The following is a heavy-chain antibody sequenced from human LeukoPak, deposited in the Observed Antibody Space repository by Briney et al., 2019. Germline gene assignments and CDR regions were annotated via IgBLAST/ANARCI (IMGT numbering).Heavy chain of an antibody. V-gene: IGHV3-30*03. D-gene: IGHD3-22*01. CDR3: GGVVIQEELIDY. CDR2: ISYDGSNK. Sequence: PGGSLRLSCAASGFTFSSYGMHWVRQAPGKGLEWVAVISYDGSNKYYADSVKGRFTISRDNSKNTLYLQMNSLRAEDTAVYYCGGVVIQEELIDYWGQGTLVTVSS. CDR1: GFTFSSYG. J-gene: IGHJ4*02.